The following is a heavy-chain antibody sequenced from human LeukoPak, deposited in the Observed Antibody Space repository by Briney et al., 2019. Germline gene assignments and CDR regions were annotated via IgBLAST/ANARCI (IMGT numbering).Heavy chain of an antibody. CDR3: AVMITPRSPFDY. V-gene: IGHV3-30-3*01. Sequence: GRSLRLSCAASGFTFSSYAMHWVRQAPGKGLEWVAVISYDGSNKYYADSVKGRFTISRDNSKNTLYLRMNSLRAEDTAVYYCAVMITPRSPFDYWGQGTLVTVSS. J-gene: IGHJ4*02. D-gene: IGHD3-16*01. CDR2: ISYDGSNK. CDR1: GFTFSSYA.